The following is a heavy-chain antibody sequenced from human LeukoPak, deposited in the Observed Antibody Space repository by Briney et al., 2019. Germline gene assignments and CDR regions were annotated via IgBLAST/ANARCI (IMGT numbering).Heavy chain of an antibody. D-gene: IGHD3-16*02. J-gene: IGHJ4*02. CDR3: ASHYSSGSYRYTGSFDS. V-gene: IGHV4-34*01. Sequence: PSETLSLTCAVYGGSFSDYYWSWIRQPPGKGLEWIGEINHSGTTNYSPSLKSRVSISVDTSKNQFSLKLNSVTAADAAMYYCASHYSSGSYRYTGSFDSWGQGTLDNVSS. CDR2: INHSGTT. CDR1: GGSFSDYY.